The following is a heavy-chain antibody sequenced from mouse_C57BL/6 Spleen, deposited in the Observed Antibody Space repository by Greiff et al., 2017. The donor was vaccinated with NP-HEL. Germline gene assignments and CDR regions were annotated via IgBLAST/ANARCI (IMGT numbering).Heavy chain of an antibody. CDR3: ASTTVVATEYFDY. Sequence: VQLKESGAELVKPGASVKLSCTASGFNIKDYYMHWVKQRTEQGLEWIGRIDPEDGETKYAPKFQGKATITADTSSNTAYLQLSSLTSEDTAFYYCASTTVVATEYFDYWGQGTTLTVSS. J-gene: IGHJ2*01. D-gene: IGHD1-1*01. CDR1: GFNIKDYY. CDR2: IDPEDGET. V-gene: IGHV14-2*01.